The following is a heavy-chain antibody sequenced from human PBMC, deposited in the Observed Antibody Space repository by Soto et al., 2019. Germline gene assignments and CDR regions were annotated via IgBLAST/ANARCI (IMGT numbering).Heavy chain of an antibody. CDR3: ARVRGCSGGSCYSLVVAY. CDR1: GYTFTSYD. CDR2: MNPNSGNT. V-gene: IGHV1-8*01. Sequence: QVQLVQSGAEVKKPGASVKVSCKASGYTFTSYDINWVRQATGQGLEWMGWMNPNSGNTGYAQKFQGRVTMTRHTSISTAYMELSSLRSEDTAVYYCARVRGCSGGSCYSLVVAYWGQGTLVTVSS. J-gene: IGHJ4*02. D-gene: IGHD2-15*01.